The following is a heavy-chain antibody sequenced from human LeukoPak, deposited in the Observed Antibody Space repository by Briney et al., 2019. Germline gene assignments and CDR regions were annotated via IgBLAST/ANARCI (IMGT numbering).Heavy chain of an antibody. D-gene: IGHD6-19*01. J-gene: IGHJ6*02. CDR2: FDPEDGET. CDR3: ATDKRIAVAGTSDYYGMDV. V-gene: IGHV1-24*01. CDR1: GYTLTELS. Sequence: ASVKVSCKVSGYTLTELSMHWVRQAPGKGLEWMGGFDPEDGETIYAQKFQGRVTMTEDTSTDTAYMELSSLRSEDTAVYYCATDKRIAVAGTSDYYGMDVWGQETTVTVSS.